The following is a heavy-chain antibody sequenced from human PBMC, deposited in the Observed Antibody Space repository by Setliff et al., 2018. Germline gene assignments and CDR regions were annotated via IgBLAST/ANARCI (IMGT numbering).Heavy chain of an antibody. CDR3: ARRLSGSGGDDY. CDR2: IYHSGST. D-gene: IGHD6-19*01. J-gene: IGHJ4*02. Sequence: PSETLSLTCTVSGYSISSGYYWGWTRQPPGKGLEWIGSIYHSGSTYYNPSLKSRVTISVDTSKNQFSLKLSSVTAADTAVYYCARRLSGSGGDDYWGQGTLVTVSS. V-gene: IGHV4-38-2*02. CDR1: GYSISSGYY.